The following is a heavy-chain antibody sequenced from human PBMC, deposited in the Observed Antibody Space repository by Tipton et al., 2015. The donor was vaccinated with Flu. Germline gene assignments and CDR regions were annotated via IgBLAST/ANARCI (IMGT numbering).Heavy chain of an antibody. CDR1: GGSLSSFY. D-gene: IGHD3-16*01. CDR3: AKVKFGWVES. Sequence: TLSLTCTVSGGSLSSFYWSWIRQPAGKGLEWIGRIYSSGSTNVSPSFKSRLTMSVDASTNQFSLTLSSVTAADTAIYYCAKVKFGWVESWAQGTLVTVSS. V-gene: IGHV4-4*07. CDR2: IYSSGST. J-gene: IGHJ5*01.